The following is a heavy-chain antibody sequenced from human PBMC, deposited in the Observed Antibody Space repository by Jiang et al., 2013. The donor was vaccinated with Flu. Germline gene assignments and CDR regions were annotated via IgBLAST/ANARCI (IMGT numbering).Heavy chain of an antibody. CDR2: IIPISGTT. V-gene: IGHV1-69*08. CDR1: GGTFNSYT. Sequence: GGTFNSYTITWVRQAPGQGLEWMGRIIPISGTTKYAQKFQGRVTFTAANSTNTAYMDLSRLSSEDTAVYYCVRRRLSSRDYYFYRKDVWGQGTTLTVSS. D-gene: IGHD3/OR15-3a*01. J-gene: IGHJ6*02. CDR3: VRRRLSSRDYYFYRKDV.